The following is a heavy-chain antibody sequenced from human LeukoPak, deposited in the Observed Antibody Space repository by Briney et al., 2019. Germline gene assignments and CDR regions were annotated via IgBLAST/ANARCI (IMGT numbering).Heavy chain of an antibody. Sequence: GESLKISCQGSGYSFNRYWIGWVRQVPGKGLEWMGIIYPGDSDTRYGPSFQGQVTISADKSISTAYLQWSSLKASDTAIYYCARQIITDCSGGICYSYYFDYWGQGTLVTVS. CDR3: ARQIITDCSGGICYSYYFDY. CDR1: GYSFNRYW. V-gene: IGHV5-51*01. J-gene: IGHJ4*02. CDR2: IYPGDSDT. D-gene: IGHD2-15*01.